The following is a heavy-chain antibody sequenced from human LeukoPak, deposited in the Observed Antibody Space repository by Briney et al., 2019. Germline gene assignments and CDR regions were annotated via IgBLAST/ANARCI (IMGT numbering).Heavy chain of an antibody. D-gene: IGHD4-23*01. CDR2: IWYDGSNK. CDR3: GKNPALASPPDGGGNDY. CDR1: GFTFSSYG. V-gene: IGHV3-33*06. J-gene: IGHJ4*02. Sequence: GGSLRLSCAASGFTFSSYGMHWVRQAPGKGLEWVAVIWYDGSNKYYADSVKGRFTISRDNSKNTLYLQMNSLRAEDTAVYYCGKNPALASPPDGGGNDYWGQGTLVTVSS.